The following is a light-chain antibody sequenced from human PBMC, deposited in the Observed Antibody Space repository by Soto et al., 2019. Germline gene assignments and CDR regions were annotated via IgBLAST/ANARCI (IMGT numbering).Light chain of an antibody. J-gene: IGKJ1*01. CDR1: QSISSY. CDR2: AAS. CDR3: QQSYSTPWT. V-gene: IGKV1-39*01. Sequence: DIQMTQSPSSLSASVGDRVTITCRASQSISSYLNWYQQKPGKAPKLLIYAASSVQSGVPSRFSGSGSGTDFTLTISSLQPEDFGTYYCQQSYSTPWTVGQGTKVEIK.